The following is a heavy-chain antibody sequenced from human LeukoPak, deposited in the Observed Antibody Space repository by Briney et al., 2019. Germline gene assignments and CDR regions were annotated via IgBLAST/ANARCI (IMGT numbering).Heavy chain of an antibody. CDR3: ARDRYGSGRYSWSKRLDY. CDR1: GFAFSTYW. Sequence: PGGSLRLSCAASGFAFSTYWMNWVRQAPGQGLEWVANIKPDGSEKFYLDSVKGRFTISRDNAKNSLYLQMNSLRAEDTAVYYCARDRYGSGRYSWSKRLDYWGQGTLVTVSS. D-gene: IGHD3-10*01. J-gene: IGHJ4*02. V-gene: IGHV3-7*01. CDR2: IKPDGSEK.